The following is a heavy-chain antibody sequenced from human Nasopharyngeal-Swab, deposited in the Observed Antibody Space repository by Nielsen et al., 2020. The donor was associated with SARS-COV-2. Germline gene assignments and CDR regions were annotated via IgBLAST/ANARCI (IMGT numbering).Heavy chain of an antibody. CDR2: IYYSGST. V-gene: IGHV4-59*01. J-gene: IGHJ5*02. CDR3: ARGRIGIAAAGRKHILGWFDP. D-gene: IGHD6-13*01. Sequence: WIRQPPGKGLEWIGYIYYSGSTNYNPSLKSRVTISVDTSKNQFSLKLSSVTAADTAVYYCARGRIGIAAAGRKHILGWFDPWGQGTLVTVSS.